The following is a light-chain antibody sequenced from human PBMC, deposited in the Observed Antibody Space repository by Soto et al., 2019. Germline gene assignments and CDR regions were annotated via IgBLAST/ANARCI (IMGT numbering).Light chain of an antibody. J-gene: IGKJ1*01. CDR3: QQYNSYSRT. V-gene: IGKV1-5*01. Sequence: DIQMTQSPSTLSESVVDRVTITFRASQIISSWLAWYQQKPGKAPKLLIYDASSLKSGVPSRFSGSGSGTEFSLTISSLQPDDFATYYCQQYNSYSRTCGQGTKVDIK. CDR2: DAS. CDR1: QIISSW.